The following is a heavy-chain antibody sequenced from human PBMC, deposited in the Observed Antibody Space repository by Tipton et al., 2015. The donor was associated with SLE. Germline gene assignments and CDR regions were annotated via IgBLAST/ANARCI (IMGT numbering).Heavy chain of an antibody. D-gene: IGHD6-13*01. CDR1: GGSFSGYY. CDR2: INHSGSA. Sequence: TLSLTCAVYGGSFSGYYWSWIRQPPGKGLEWIGEINHSGSANYNPSLKSRVTISVDTSKNQFSLKLSSVTAADTAVYYCARGRGEYSSSWYYYYYYMDVWGKGTTVTVSS. CDR3: ARGRGEYSSSWYYYYYYMDV. V-gene: IGHV4-34*01. J-gene: IGHJ6*03.